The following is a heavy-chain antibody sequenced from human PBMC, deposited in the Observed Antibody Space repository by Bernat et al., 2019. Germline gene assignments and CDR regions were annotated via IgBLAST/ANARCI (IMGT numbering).Heavy chain of an antibody. CDR1: GFTFSDFS. D-gene: IGHD4-4*01. V-gene: IGHV3-21*05. CDR3: AGDPADSLTRNWFDP. Sequence: EMQLVESGGGLVKPGGSLRLSCTASGFTFSDFSMNWVRQAPGKGLEWLSYISRISSHNYYADSVKGRFTISRDNAKSTLYLQMNSLRADDTAVYYCAGDPADSLTRNWFDPWGQGTLVTVSS. CDR2: ISRISSHN. J-gene: IGHJ5*02.